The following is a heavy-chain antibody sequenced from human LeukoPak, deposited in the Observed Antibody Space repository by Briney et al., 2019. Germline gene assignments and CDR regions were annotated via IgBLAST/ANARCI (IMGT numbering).Heavy chain of an antibody. V-gene: IGHV4-31*03. CDR1: GGSISSGGYY. J-gene: IGHJ5*02. D-gene: IGHD2-15*01. Sequence: PSQTLSLTCTVSGGSISSGGYYWSWIRQHPGKGLEWFGYIYYSGSTYYNPSLKSRVTISVDTYKNQFSLKLSSVTAADTAVYYCARGGGTATRYNWFDPWGQGTLVTVSS. CDR3: ARGGGTATRYNWFDP. CDR2: IYYSGST.